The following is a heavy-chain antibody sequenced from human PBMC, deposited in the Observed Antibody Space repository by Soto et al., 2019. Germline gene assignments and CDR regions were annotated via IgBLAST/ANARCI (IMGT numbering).Heavy chain of an antibody. V-gene: IGHV4-59*01. J-gene: IGHJ6*03. CDR2: IYYSGST. Sequence: TLSLTCTVSGGSISSYYWSWIRQPPGRGLEWIGYIYYSGSTNYNPSLKSRVTISVDTSKNQFSLKLSSVTAADTAVYYCAREVTQYYDFSSYYYYYMDVWGKGTTVTVSS. D-gene: IGHD3-3*01. CDR3: AREVTQYYDFSSYYYYYMDV. CDR1: GGSISSYY.